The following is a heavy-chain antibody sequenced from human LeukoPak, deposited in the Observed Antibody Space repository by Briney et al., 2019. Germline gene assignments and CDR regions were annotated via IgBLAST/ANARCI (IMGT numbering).Heavy chain of an antibody. CDR3: ARRFSSDWYYFDY. Sequence: GESLKISCKGSGYDFTTYWIGWVRQMPGKGLEWMGIIYPDDSDTVYSPSFQGHVTISADKSIGTVYLQWSSLKASDTALYYCARRFSSDWYYFDYWGRGTLVTVSS. D-gene: IGHD6-13*01. V-gene: IGHV5-51*01. J-gene: IGHJ4*02. CDR1: GYDFTTYW. CDR2: IYPDDSDT.